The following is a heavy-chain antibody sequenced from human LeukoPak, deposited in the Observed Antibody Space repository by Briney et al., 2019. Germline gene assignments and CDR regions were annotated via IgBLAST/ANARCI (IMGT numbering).Heavy chain of an antibody. CDR3: GHSSSWSRLFDY. CDR1: GFTFSSYW. Sequence: GGSLRLSCAASGFTFSSYWMHWVRQAPGKGLVWVSRINSDGSSTSYADSVKGRFTISRDNSKNTLYLQMNSLRAEDTAVYYCGHSSSWSRLFDYWGQGTLVTVSS. V-gene: IGHV3-74*01. CDR2: INSDGSST. D-gene: IGHD6-13*01. J-gene: IGHJ4*02.